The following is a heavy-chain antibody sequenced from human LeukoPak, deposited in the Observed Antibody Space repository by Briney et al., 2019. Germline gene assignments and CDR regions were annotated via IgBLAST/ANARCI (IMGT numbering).Heavy chain of an antibody. CDR1: GYTFTGYY. Sequence: ASVKVSCKASGYTFTGYYMHWVRQAPGQGLEWMGWINPNSGGTNYAQKFQGRVTVTRDTSISTAYMELSRLRSDDTAVYYCARDSIAAAGGPSYYYYYGMDVWGQGTTVTVAS. D-gene: IGHD6-13*01. CDR3: ARDSIAAAGGPSYYYYYGMDV. J-gene: IGHJ6*02. V-gene: IGHV1-2*02. CDR2: INPNSGGT.